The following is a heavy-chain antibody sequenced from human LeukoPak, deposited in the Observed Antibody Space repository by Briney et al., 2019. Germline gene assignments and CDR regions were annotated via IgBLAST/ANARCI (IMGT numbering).Heavy chain of an antibody. D-gene: IGHD2-8*01. CDR3: TTVDFDGASSNY. CDR2: IKSKVAGGTT. V-gene: IGHV3-15*01. Sequence: SGGSLRLSCTASGFTFSNAWMTWVRQAPGKGREWVGRIKSKVAGGTTDYAAPMKGRFSISRDDSKNTVYLQMNSLQIEDTGMYYCTTVDFDGASSNYWGQGTLVTVSS. CDR1: GFTFSNAW. J-gene: IGHJ4*02.